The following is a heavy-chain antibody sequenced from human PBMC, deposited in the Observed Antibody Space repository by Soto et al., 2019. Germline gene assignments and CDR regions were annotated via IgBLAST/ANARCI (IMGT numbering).Heavy chain of an antibody. CDR1: GGSISRYY. V-gene: IGHV4-59*01. D-gene: IGHD3-22*01. CDR2: IYYSGST. J-gene: IGHJ1*01. CDR3: ARGDRTYYYDSSGYYNAEYFQH. Sequence: SETLSLTCTVSGGSISRYYWSWIRQPPGKGLEWIGYIYYSGSTNYNPSLKSRVTISVDTSKNQFSLKLSSVTAADTGVYYCARGDRTYYYDSSGYYNAEYFQHWGQGTLVTVSS.